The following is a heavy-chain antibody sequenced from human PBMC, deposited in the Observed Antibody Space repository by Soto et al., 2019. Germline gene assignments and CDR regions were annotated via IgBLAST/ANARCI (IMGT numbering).Heavy chain of an antibody. CDR3: AIQRAGAYGMDV. J-gene: IGHJ6*02. Sequence: QVQLVQSGGEVKKPGASVKVSCKASGYTFSDYGISWVRQAPGQRPEYMGWISTNNGNKKYAQNIQGRVTMTTDTSTSTGYMELRSLRPDDTAVYSCAIQRAGAYGMDVWGQGTTVAVSS. CDR1: GYTFSDYG. V-gene: IGHV1-18*01. D-gene: IGHD3-10*01. CDR2: ISTNNGNK.